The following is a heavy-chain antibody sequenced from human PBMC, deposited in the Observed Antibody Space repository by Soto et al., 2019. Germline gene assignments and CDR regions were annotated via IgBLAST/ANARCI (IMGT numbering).Heavy chain of an antibody. J-gene: IGHJ4*02. CDR2: ISYDGSNK. Sequence: QVQLVESGGGVVQPGRSLRLSCAASGFTFSSYGMHWVRQAPGKGLEWVAVISYDGSNKYYADSVKGRFTISRDNSKNTRDLQMNSLRAEDTAVYYCAKDAGGSSYFDYWGQGTLVTVSS. V-gene: IGHV3-30*18. CDR3: AKDAGGSSYFDY. D-gene: IGHD1-26*01. CDR1: GFTFSSYG.